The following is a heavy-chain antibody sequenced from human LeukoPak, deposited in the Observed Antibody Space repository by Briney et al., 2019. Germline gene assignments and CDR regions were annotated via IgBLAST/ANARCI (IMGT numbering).Heavy chain of an antibody. Sequence: GGSLRLSCAASGFTFSNAWMNWVRQAPGKGLEWVSYISSSNTIYYADSVKGRFTISRDNAKNSLYLQMNSLRDEDTAVFYCARDRHGAYDFDYWGQGTLVTVSS. V-gene: IGHV3-69-1*01. CDR2: ISSSNTI. D-gene: IGHD4-17*01. CDR1: GFTFSNAW. CDR3: ARDRHGAYDFDY. J-gene: IGHJ4*02.